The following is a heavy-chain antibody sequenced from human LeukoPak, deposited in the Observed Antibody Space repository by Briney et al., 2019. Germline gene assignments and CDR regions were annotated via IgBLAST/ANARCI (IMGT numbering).Heavy chain of an antibody. Sequence: SETLSLTCTVPGGSISSRSYYWGWMRQPPGKGLEWIGRIYYSGSTYYNPSLKSRVTISVDTSKNQFSLKLSSVTAADTAVYYCARVPSGFAPLNAFDIWGQGTMVTVSS. J-gene: IGHJ3*02. CDR2: IYYSGST. V-gene: IGHV4-39*07. D-gene: IGHD1-14*01. CDR1: GGSISSRSYY. CDR3: ARVPSGFAPLNAFDI.